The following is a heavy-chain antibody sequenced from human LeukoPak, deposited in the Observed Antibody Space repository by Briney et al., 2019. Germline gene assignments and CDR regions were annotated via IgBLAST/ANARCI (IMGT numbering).Heavy chain of an antibody. CDR2: IIPIFGTA. D-gene: IGHD4-23*01. V-gene: IGHV1-69*13. CDR3: ARDRLRWPKIDY. Sequence: SVKVSCKASGGTFSSYAISWVRQAPGQGLEWMGGIIPIFGTANYAQKFQGRVTITADESTSTAYMELSSLRSEDTAVYYCARDRLRWPKIDYWGQGTLVTVSS. J-gene: IGHJ4*02. CDR1: GGTFSSYA.